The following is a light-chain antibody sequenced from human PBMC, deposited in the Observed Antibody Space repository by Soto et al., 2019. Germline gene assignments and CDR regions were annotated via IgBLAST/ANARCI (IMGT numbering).Light chain of an antibody. J-gene: IGKJ5*01. CDR2: DAS. CDR3: QQRSNWPR. Sequence: EIVLTQSPATLSLSRGERATRSCRASQSVSSYLAWYQQKPGQAPRLLIYDASNRATGIPARFSGSGSGTDFTLTISSLEPEDFAVYYCQQRSNWPRFGQGTRLEIK. CDR1: QSVSSY. V-gene: IGKV3-11*01.